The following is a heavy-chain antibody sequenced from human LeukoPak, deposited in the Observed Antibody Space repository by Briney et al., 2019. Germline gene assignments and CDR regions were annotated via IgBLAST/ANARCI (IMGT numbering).Heavy chain of an antibody. J-gene: IGHJ4*02. D-gene: IGHD7-27*01. V-gene: IGHV1-8*01. CDR2: MSPNSGNT. Sequence: ASVKVSCKASGYTFTSYDINWVRQATGQGLEWMGWMSPNSGNTGYAQKFQGRVTMTRSTSMSTAYMELSSLRSEDTAVYYCARGPPNWGYDYWGRGTLVTVSS. CDR3: ARGPPNWGYDY. CDR1: GYTFTSYD.